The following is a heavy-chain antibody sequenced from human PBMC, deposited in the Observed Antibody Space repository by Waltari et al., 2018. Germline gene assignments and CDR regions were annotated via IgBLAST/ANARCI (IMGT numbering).Heavy chain of an antibody. CDR3: ARVSFRYFDWFQW. J-gene: IGHJ1*01. CDR1: GYTFTVYF. D-gene: IGHD3-9*01. CDR2: INPNTGGT. V-gene: IGHV1-2*02. Sequence: QVQLVQSGTEVRKPGASVTVSCKASGYTFTVYFIHWVRRAPGQGLEWMGYINPNTGGTKYAPRFAGRVSLTRDTSTATAYMELSGLTPDDTARYYCARVSFRYFDWFQWWGQGPWSPSRQ.